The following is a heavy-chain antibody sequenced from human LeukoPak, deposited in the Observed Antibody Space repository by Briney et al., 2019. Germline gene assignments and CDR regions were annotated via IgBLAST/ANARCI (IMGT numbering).Heavy chain of an antibody. D-gene: IGHD3-9*01. V-gene: IGHV1-2*02. CDR1: GYTFTGYY. CDR3: PPRRCIRYFDWLYYFDY. J-gene: IGHJ4*02. CDR2: INPNSGGT. Sequence: ASVKVSCKASGYTFTGYYIHWVRQAPGQGLEWMGWINPNSGGTDYAQKFQVRVTMTRDTSIPTAYMELSRLRSDDTAVFFCPPRRCIRYFDWLYYFDYWGQGTLVTVSS.